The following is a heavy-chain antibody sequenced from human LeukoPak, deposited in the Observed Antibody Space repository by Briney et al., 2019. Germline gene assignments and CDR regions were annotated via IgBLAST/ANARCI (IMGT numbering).Heavy chain of an antibody. J-gene: IGHJ4*02. Sequence: ASVKVSCKASGGTFSSYAISWVRQAPGQGLEWMGRIIPIFGAANYAQKLQGRVTMTTDTSTSTAYMELRSLRSDDTAVYYCARDFRYSSSWIDYWGQGTLVTVSS. CDR2: IIPIFGAA. CDR3: ARDFRYSSSWIDY. D-gene: IGHD6-13*01. V-gene: IGHV1-69*05. CDR1: GGTFSSYA.